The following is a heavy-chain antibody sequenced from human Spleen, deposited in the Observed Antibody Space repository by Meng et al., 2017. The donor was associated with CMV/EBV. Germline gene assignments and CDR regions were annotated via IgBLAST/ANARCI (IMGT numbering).Heavy chain of an antibody. V-gene: IGHV1-69*05. J-gene: IGHJ4*02. CDR2: IIPIFGTA. Sequence: SVKVSCKASGYTFTSYYIQWVREAPGQGLEWVGEIIPIFGTAKFAQKLQGRATITTDEFTTTVYMELSSLRSEDTAVYYCARGRAGSGSPYYFDYWGQGTLVTVSS. CDR1: GYTFTSYY. D-gene: IGHD3-10*01. CDR3: ARGRAGSGSPYYFDY.